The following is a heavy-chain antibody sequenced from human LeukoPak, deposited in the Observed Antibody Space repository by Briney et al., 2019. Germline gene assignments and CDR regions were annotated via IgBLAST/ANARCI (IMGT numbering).Heavy chain of an antibody. Sequence: PGGSLRLSCAASEFTVSSNYMNWVRQAPGKGLEWVSSISSSSSYIYYADSVKGRFTISRDNAKNSLYLQMNSLRAEDTAVYYCARDGIAVANDYWGQGTLVTVSS. CDR3: ARDGIAVANDY. CDR2: ISSSSSYI. V-gene: IGHV3-21*01. J-gene: IGHJ4*02. CDR1: EFTVSSNY. D-gene: IGHD6-19*01.